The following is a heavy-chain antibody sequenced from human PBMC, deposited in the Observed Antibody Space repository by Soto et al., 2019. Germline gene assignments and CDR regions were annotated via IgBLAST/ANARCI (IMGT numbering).Heavy chain of an antibody. D-gene: IGHD3-10*01. Sequence: QVQLQESGPGLVKPSETLSLTCTVSGGSISSYYWSWIRQPPGKGLEWIGYIYYSGSTNYNPSLKSRVTISVDTSKNQFSLKLSSVTAADTAVYYCARLPGSDAPGDYYYYMDVWGKGTTVTVSS. V-gene: IGHV4-59*08. CDR1: GGSISSYY. CDR2: IYYSGST. J-gene: IGHJ6*03. CDR3: ARLPGSDAPGDYYYYMDV.